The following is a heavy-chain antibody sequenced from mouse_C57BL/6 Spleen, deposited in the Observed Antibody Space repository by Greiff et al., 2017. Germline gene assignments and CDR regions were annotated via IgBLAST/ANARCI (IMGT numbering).Heavy chain of an antibody. CDR2: INPNNGGT. V-gene: IGHV1-26*01. CDR3: ARKGITTVGGYFDV. CDR1: GYTFTDYY. D-gene: IGHD1-1*01. J-gene: IGHJ1*03. Sequence: VQLQQSGPELVKPGASVKISCKASGYTFTDYYMNWVKQSHGKSLEWIGDINPNNGGTSYNQKFKGKATLTVDKSSSTAYMELNSLTSEDSAVYYCARKGITTVGGYFDVWGTGTTVTVSS.